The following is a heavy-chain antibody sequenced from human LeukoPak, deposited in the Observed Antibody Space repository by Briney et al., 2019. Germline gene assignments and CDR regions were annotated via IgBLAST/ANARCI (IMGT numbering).Heavy chain of an antibody. CDR3: AGNGLLRVVPAAPYYYYYYMDV. Sequence: GASVKVSCKVSGYTLTELSMNWVRQAPGKGLEWMGGFDPEDGETIYSQKFQGRVTMTEDTSTDTAYMELSSLRSEDTAVYYCAGNGLLRVVPAAPYYYYYYMDVWGKGTTVTVSS. CDR1: GYTLTELS. J-gene: IGHJ6*03. V-gene: IGHV1-24*01. D-gene: IGHD2-2*01. CDR2: FDPEDGET.